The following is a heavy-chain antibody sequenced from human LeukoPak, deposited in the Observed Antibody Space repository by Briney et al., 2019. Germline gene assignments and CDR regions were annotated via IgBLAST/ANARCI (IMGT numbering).Heavy chain of an antibody. CDR2: MNPNGGNT. D-gene: IGHD6-19*01. V-gene: IGHV1-8*01. CDR1: GYTFTTYD. J-gene: IGHJ6*02. Sequence: ASVKVSCKASGYTFTTYDINWLRQASGQGLEWMGWMNPNGGNTGYAQKFQGRVTMTRNTSISTAYMELSSLRSEDTAVYFCARGITVSGYYFYGMDVWGQGTTVTVSS. CDR3: ARGITVSGYYFYGMDV.